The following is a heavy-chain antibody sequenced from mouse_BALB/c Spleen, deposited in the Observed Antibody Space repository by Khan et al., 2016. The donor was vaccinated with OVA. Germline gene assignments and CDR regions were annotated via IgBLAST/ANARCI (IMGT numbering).Heavy chain of an antibody. D-gene: IGHD2-2*01. V-gene: IGHV1-80*01. Sequence: VQLQQSGAELVRPGSSVKISCKASGYAFSSYWMNWVKQRPGQGLEWIGQIYPGDGDTKYNGKFKGKVTLTADKSSTTAYMHLSSLTSEDSAVDFCARSGYDYFAYWGQGTLVTVSA. CDR1: GYAFSSYW. CDR3: ARSGYDYFAY. CDR2: IYPGDGDT. J-gene: IGHJ3*01.